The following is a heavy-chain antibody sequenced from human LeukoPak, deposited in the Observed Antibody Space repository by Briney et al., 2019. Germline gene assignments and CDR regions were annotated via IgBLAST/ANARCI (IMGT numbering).Heavy chain of an antibody. Sequence: SETLSLTCTVSGGSISSYYWSWIRQPAGKGLEWIGRIYTSGSTNYNPSLKSRVTMSVDTSKNQFSLKLSSVTAADTAVYYCASSTPMSPYGSSTSCKNYYYYYYMDVWGKGATVTVSS. D-gene: IGHD2-2*01. J-gene: IGHJ6*03. CDR2: IYTSGST. CDR1: GGSISSYY. V-gene: IGHV4-4*07. CDR3: ASSTPMSPYGSSTSCKNYYYYYYMDV.